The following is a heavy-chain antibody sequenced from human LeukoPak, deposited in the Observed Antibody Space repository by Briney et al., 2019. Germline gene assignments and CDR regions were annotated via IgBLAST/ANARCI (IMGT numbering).Heavy chain of an antibody. D-gene: IGHD4-11*01. CDR1: GFTFSTYW. CDR3: ARVRSEYSSSSPLDY. Sequence: GGSLRLSCVVSGFTFSTYWMHWVRQGPWKGLVWVSRIDSSGSDTLYADSVRGRFTVSRDNAKNTLFLQMHSLRVEDTAMYYCARVRSEYSSSSPLDYWGQGTLVTVSS. V-gene: IGHV3-74*01. J-gene: IGHJ4*02. CDR2: IDSSGSDT.